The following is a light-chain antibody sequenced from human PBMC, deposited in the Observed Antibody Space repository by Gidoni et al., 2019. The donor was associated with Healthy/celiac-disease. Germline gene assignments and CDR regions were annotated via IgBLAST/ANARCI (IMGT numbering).Light chain of an antibody. Sequence: DIQMTQSPSSLSASVGDRVTITCRSSQGISNYLALYHQKPGKVPKLLIYAAATLQSGVPSRFSGSGSGTDFTLTISSLQPEDVATYYCQKYNSAPLTFGQGTKVEIK. J-gene: IGKJ1*01. CDR2: AAA. CDR1: QGISNY. V-gene: IGKV1-27*01. CDR3: QKYNSAPLT.